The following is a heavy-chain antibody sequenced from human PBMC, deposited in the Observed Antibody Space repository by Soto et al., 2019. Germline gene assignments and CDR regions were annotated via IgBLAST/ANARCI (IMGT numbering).Heavy chain of an antibody. D-gene: IGHD1-26*01. CDR1: ATISNHY. CDR3: ASTFKLALSGQFDP. Sequence: PSETLSLTCGVSATISNHYWSWIRQPPGKGLEWIGYIYPSGSTDYSPSLKSRVTISVDRSKNQFSLKLSSVTAADTAVYYCASTFKLALSGQFDPWGQGTLVTVSS. CDR2: IYPSGST. J-gene: IGHJ5*02. V-gene: IGHV4-59*11.